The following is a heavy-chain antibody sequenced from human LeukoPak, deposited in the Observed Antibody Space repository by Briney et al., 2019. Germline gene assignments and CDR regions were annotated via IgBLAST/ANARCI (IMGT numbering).Heavy chain of an antibody. J-gene: IGHJ4*02. CDR3: ARFPSLLPFDY. CDR1: GYIFTGYY. D-gene: IGHD1-26*01. V-gene: IGHV1-2*02. Sequence: ASVKVSCKASGYIFTGYYMHWVRQAPGQGLEWMGWINPNNGGTNYAPKFQGRVTMTRDTSISTAYMELSSLRSDDTAVYYCARFPSLLPFDYWGQGTLVIVSS. CDR2: INPNNGGT.